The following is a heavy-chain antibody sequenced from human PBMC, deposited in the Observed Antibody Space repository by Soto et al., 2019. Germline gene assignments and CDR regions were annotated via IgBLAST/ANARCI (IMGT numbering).Heavy chain of an antibody. Sequence: QITLKESGPTLVKPTQTLTLTCTFSGFSLSTSGVGVGWIRQPPGKALEWLALIYWDDDKRYSPSLKSRLTIXKDTSKNQVVLTLTNVDPVDTATYYCVHRAGMGGNSWLPGYWGQGTLVTVSS. CDR3: VHRAGMGGNSWLPGY. CDR1: GFSLSTSGVG. J-gene: IGHJ4*02. D-gene: IGHD6-13*01. CDR2: IYWDDDK. V-gene: IGHV2-5*02.